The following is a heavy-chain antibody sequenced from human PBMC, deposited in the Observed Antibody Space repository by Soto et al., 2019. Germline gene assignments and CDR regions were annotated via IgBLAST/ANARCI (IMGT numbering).Heavy chain of an antibody. V-gene: IGHV3-48*03. CDR3: ARDGNWFDP. J-gene: IGHJ5*02. Sequence: GGSLRLSCAASGFTFSNFEMNWVRRAPGKGLEWLSYISSSGGTMYYADSVKGRFTISRDNAQNSLYLQMNSLRAEDTAVYYCARDGNWFDPWGQGTLVTVSS. CDR2: ISSSGGTM. CDR1: GFTFSNFE.